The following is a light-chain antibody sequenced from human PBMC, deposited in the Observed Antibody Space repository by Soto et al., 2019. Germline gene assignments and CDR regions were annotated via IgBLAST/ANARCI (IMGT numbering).Light chain of an antibody. CDR3: QQRFSSRWT. CDR2: AAS. Sequence: DVQMTQSPSSLSASVGDRVTITCRASETISTYLNWYRQKPGKAPELLLYAASSLQSGVPSRFSGSGSGTDFTLTISSLQPADLATYYCQQRFSSRWTFGQGTKVEIK. J-gene: IGKJ1*01. CDR1: ETISTY. V-gene: IGKV1-39*01.